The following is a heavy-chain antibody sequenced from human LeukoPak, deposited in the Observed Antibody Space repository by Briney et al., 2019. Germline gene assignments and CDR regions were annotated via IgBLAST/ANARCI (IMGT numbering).Heavy chain of an antibody. CDR3: ARGVGYSGWFDP. CDR2: ISYDGSNK. D-gene: IGHD5-18*01. Sequence: PGGSLRLSCAASGFTFSSYAMHWVRQAPGKGLEWVALISYDGSNKYYADSVKGRFTISRDNSKNTLYLQMNSLRAEDTAVYYCARGVGYSGWFDPWGQGTLATVSS. J-gene: IGHJ5*02. V-gene: IGHV3-30-3*01. CDR1: GFTFSSYA.